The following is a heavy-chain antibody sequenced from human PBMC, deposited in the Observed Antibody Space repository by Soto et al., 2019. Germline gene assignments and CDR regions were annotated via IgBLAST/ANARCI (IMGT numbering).Heavy chain of an antibody. CDR3: ARGGTTVSLYYYYGMDV. CDR1: GGSISSGDYY. CDR2: IYYSGST. J-gene: IGHJ6*02. D-gene: IGHD4-4*01. Sequence: ASETLSLTCTVSGGSISSGDYYWSWIRQPPGKGLEWIGYIYYSGSTYYNPSLKSRVTISVDTSKNQFSLKLSSVTAADTAMYYCARGGTTVSLYYYYGMDVWGQGTTVTVSS. V-gene: IGHV4-30-4*01.